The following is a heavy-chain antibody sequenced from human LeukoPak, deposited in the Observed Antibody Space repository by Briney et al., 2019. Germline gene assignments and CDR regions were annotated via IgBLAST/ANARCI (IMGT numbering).Heavy chain of an antibody. CDR3: ARGRRNYYFDY. V-gene: IGHV4-61*01. CDR2: IYYSGST. CDR1: GGSISSSSYY. J-gene: IGHJ4*02. Sequence: SETLSLTCTVFGGSISSSSYYWSWIRQPPGKGLEWIGYIYYSGSTNYNPSLKSRVTISVDTSKNQFSLKLSSVTAADTAVYYCARGRRNYYFDYWGQGTLVTVSS. D-gene: IGHD1-14*01.